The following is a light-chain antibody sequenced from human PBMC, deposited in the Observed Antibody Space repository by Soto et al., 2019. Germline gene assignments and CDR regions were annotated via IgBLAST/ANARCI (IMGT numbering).Light chain of an antibody. J-gene: IGKJ4*01. CDR2: DAS. V-gene: IGKV1-5*01. Sequence: GDRVTITCRASQSISSWLAWYQQKPGKAPKLLIYDASSLESGVPSRFSGSGSGTEFTLTISSLQPDDFATYYCQQYNSYPFTFGGGTKVDI. CDR1: QSISSW. CDR3: QQYNSYPFT.